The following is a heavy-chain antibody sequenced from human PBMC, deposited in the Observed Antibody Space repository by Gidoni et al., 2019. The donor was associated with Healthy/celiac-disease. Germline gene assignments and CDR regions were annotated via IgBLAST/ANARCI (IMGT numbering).Heavy chain of an antibody. D-gene: IGHD2-2*01. CDR2: ISYDGSNK. CDR3: ARDRGVPAATYYFDY. Sequence: QVQLVESGGGVVQPGRSLRPSCAASGFTSSSYAMHWVRQAPGKGLGWVAVISYDGSNKYYADSVKGRFTISRDNSKNTLYLQMNSLRAEDTAVYYCARDRGVPAATYYFDYWGQGTLVTVSS. CDR1: GFTSSSYA. J-gene: IGHJ4*02. V-gene: IGHV3-30-3*01.